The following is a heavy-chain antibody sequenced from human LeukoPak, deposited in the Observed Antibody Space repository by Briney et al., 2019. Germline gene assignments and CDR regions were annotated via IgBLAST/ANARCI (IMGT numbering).Heavy chain of an antibody. CDR2: INAGNGNT. Sequence: ASVKVSCKASGYTFTSYAMHWVRQAPGQRLEWMGWINAGNGNTKYSQKFQGRVTTTRDTSASTAYMELSSLRSEDTAVYYCARASYCRSTSCYALYFDYWGQGTLVTVSS. CDR3: ARASYCRSTSCYALYFDY. J-gene: IGHJ4*02. CDR1: GYTFTSYA. D-gene: IGHD2-2*01. V-gene: IGHV1-3*01.